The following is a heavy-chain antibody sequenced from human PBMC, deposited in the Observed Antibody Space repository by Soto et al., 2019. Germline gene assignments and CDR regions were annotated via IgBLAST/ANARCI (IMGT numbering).Heavy chain of an antibody. CDR3: ARDGGYCSGGSCY. D-gene: IGHD2-15*01. Sequence: EVQLVESGGGLVKPGGSLRLSCAASGFTFSSYSMNWVRQAPGKGLEWVSSISSSSSYIYYADSVKGRFTISRDNAKNSLYVQMNSLRAEDTAVYYCARDGGYCSGGSCYWGQGPLVTVSS. V-gene: IGHV3-21*01. CDR1: GFTFSSYS. CDR2: ISSSSSYI. J-gene: IGHJ4*02.